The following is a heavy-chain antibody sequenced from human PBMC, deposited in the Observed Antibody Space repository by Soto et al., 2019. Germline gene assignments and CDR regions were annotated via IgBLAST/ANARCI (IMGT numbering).Heavy chain of an antibody. CDR1: GYSFSNYW. D-gene: IGHD3-3*02. V-gene: IGHV5-51*01. CDR2: VHPDDSDT. CDR3: ARRSIRFPLDV. Sequence: GESLKISCNGSGYSFSNYWIAWLRQMPGKGLEWMGLVHPDDSDTRYSPSFQGLVTMSADKSINTAYLQWSSLMASDTAIYYCARRSIRFPLDVWGQGTTVTVSS. J-gene: IGHJ6*02.